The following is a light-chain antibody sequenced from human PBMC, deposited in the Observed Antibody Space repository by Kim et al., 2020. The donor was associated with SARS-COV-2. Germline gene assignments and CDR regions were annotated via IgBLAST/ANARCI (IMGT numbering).Light chain of an antibody. CDR1: QVVSSR. Sequence: PGESATQSCSASQVVSSRLGWYQEKPGQARGLLSYGASTRATDVPARFSGSGSGTEFTLTISSLQSEDFALDCCQQYDTWPPWTFGLGTKVDIK. J-gene: IGKJ1*01. V-gene: IGKV3-15*01. CDR3: QQYDTWPPWT. CDR2: GAS.